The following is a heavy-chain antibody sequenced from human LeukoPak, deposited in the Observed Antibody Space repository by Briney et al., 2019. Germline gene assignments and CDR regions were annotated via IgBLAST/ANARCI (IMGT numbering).Heavy chain of an antibody. V-gene: IGHV3-7*01. J-gene: IGHJ4*02. CDR2: IKEDGSVK. Sequence: GGSLRLSCAASEFTFNHHWMSWVRHVPGKGLEWVANIKEDGSVKYYVDSVKGRFTISRDNAKNSLFLQMNSLRVEDTAVYYCTRARGFDCWGQGALVTVSS. CDR3: TRARGFDC. CDR1: EFTFNHHW.